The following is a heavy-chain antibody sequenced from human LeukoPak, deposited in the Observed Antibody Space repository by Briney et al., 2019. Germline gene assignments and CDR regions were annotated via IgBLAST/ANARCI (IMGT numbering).Heavy chain of an antibody. CDR3: ARETYNYGKTFDY. CDR2: INPSGGST. V-gene: IGHV1-46*01. Sequence: ASVKVSCKASGYTFTSHYLHWVRQAPGQGPEWMGTINPSGGSTTSAQKLQDRVTITRDTSTSTLYMELSSLTSEDTAVYYCARETYNYGKTFDYWGQGTLVTVSS. J-gene: IGHJ4*02. D-gene: IGHD5-18*01. CDR1: GYTFTSHY.